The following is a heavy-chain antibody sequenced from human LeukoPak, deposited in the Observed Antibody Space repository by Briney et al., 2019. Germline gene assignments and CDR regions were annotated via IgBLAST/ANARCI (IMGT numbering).Heavy chain of an antibody. J-gene: IGHJ5*02. CDR2: IYYSGST. D-gene: IGHD3-16*02. Sequence: PSETLSLTCTVSGGSISSYYWSWIRQPPGKGLEWIGYIYYSGSTNYNPSLKSRVTISVDTSKNQFSLKLRSVTAADTAVYYCAREALVYRTRFDPWGQGTLVTVSS. V-gene: IGHV4-59*01. CDR3: AREALVYRTRFDP. CDR1: GGSISSYY.